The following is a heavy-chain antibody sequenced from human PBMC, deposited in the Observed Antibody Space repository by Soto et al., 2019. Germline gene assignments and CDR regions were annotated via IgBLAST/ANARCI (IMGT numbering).Heavy chain of an antibody. CDR3: ARFSGSSYYAMDV. D-gene: IGHD6-19*01. V-gene: IGHV4-34*01. CDR1: GGSFSGYY. Sequence: SETLSLTCAVYGGSFSGYYWSWIRQPPGKGLEWIGEINHSGVTNYKPSLKRRVTISVDTSKNQFSLQLKSVTAADTALYYCARFSGSSYYAMDVWGQGSTVT. J-gene: IGHJ6*02. CDR2: INHSGVT.